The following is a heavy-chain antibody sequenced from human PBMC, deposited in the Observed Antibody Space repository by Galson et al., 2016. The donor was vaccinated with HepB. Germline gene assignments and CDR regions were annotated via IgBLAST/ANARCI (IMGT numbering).Heavy chain of an antibody. CDR1: GDSVSSNSAT. J-gene: IGHJ4*02. V-gene: IGHV6-1*01. CDR3: ARGGYDSIPV. D-gene: IGHD3-9*01. Sequence: CAISGDSVSSNSATWNWIRQSPSRGLEWLGRTYYRSNWHYDYAVSVKGRITINPDTSKNQFSLQLNSVTPEDTDLYYCARGGYDSIPVWGLGTLVTVSS. CDR2: TYYRSNWHY.